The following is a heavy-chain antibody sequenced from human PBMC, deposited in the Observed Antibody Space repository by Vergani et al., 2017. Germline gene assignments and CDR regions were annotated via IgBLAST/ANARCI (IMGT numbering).Heavy chain of an antibody. J-gene: IGHJ5*02. CDR3: AGFGGDIWNSGRDGYNSGVGFDP. D-gene: IGHD5-24*01. CDR2: ISAYNGNT. V-gene: IGHV1-18*01. Sequence: QVQLVQSGAEVKKPGASVKVSCKASGYTFTSYGISWVRQAPGQGLEWMGWISAYNGNTNYAQKLQGRVTMTTGTSTSTAYMERSSLRSEDTAVYYCAGFGGDIWNSGRDGYNSGVGFDPWGQGTLVTVSS. CDR1: GYTFTSYG.